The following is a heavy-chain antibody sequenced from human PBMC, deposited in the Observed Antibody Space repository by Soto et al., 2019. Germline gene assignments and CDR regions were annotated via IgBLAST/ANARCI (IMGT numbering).Heavy chain of an antibody. J-gene: IGHJ6*02. CDR1: GGSISSYY. Sequence: SETLSLTCTVSGGSISSYYWSWIRQPPGKGLEWIGYIYYSGSTNYNPSLKSRVTISVDTSKNQFSLKLSSVTAADTAVYYCARERKKWVTPLIYYYYGMDVWGQGTTVTVSS. V-gene: IGHV4-59*01. CDR2: IYYSGST. CDR3: ARERKKWVTPLIYYYYGMDV. D-gene: IGHD1-26*01.